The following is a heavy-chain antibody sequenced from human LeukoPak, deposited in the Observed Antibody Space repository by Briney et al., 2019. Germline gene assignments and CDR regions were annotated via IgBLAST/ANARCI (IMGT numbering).Heavy chain of an antibody. D-gene: IGHD5-12*01. J-gene: IGHJ4*02. CDR1: GFTFSSYA. CDR3: ARAVVGSGYDYFDY. CDR2: ISSGGSYI. V-gene: IGHV3-21*01. Sequence: GGSLRLSCAASGFTFSSYAMSWVRQAPGKGLEWVSFISSGGSYIYYTDSVKGRFTISRDNAKNSLFLQMNSLRAEDTAVYFCARAVVGSGYDYFDYWGQGTLVTVSS.